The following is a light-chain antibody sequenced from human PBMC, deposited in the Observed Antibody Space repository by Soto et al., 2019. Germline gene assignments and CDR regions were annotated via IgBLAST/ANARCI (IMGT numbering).Light chain of an antibody. Sequence: DIQMTQSPSTLSASVGDRVTITCRASQSIGGWLAWYQQKPGKAPKLLIYKASSLEVGVPSRFSGSRSGTEFTLTCSSLQPNDFATYYCQQYNSYPWTFGQGTKVEIK. CDR2: KAS. CDR1: QSIGGW. J-gene: IGKJ1*01. CDR3: QQYNSYPWT. V-gene: IGKV1-5*03.